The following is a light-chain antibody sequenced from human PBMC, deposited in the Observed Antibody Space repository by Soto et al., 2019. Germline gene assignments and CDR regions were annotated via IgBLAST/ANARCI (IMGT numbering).Light chain of an antibody. CDR2: SAT. CDR1: QSFSNY. CDR3: QHTYTMPWT. V-gene: IGKV1-39*01. J-gene: IGKJ1*01. Sequence: DIQMTQSPSSVSASVGDRVTITCRTSQSFSNYLAWYQHRPGKAPKLLIYSATVLQSGVPSRFSGSGSGTAFTLTIGRLPPEDSATYYGQHTYTMPWTFGQGTRVEIK.